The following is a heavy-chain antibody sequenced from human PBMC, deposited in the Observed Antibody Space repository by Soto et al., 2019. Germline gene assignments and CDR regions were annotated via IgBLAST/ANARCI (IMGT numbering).Heavy chain of an antibody. CDR1: GYIFTRYA. V-gene: IGHV1-3*01. CDR3: ARDRNHDSSGYYAY. CDR2: IDAGNGNT. J-gene: IGHJ4*02. D-gene: IGHD3-22*01. Sequence: VKVSCKASGYIFTRYAIHWVRQAPGQRLEWMGWIDAGNGNTRYSPRLQGRVTITRDTSATTVYMELSSLRSEDTAVYYCARDRNHDSSGYYAYWGQGALVTVSS.